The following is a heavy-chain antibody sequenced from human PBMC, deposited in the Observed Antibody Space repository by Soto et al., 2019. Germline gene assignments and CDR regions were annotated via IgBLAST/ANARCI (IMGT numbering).Heavy chain of an antibody. CDR3: ASGGGNYDVDAFDI. CDR1: GFTFSSYW. Sequence: EVQLVESGGGLVQPGGSLRLSCAASGFTFSSYWMHWVRQAPGKGLVWVSRINSDGSSTSYADSVKGRFTISRDNAKNSLNLPMNRLRAEDTAVNYCASGGGNYDVDAFDIWGQGTMVTVSS. CDR2: INSDGSST. J-gene: IGHJ3*02. V-gene: IGHV3-74*01. D-gene: IGHD1-26*01.